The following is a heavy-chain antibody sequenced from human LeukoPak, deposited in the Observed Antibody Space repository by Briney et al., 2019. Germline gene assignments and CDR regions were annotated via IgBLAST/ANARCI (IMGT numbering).Heavy chain of an antibody. J-gene: IGHJ4*02. CDR2: ISYDGSNK. CDR1: GFTFSSYG. CDR3: ARGVGGSYAGEYYFDY. Sequence: GRSLRLSCAASGFTFSSYGMHWVRQAPGKGLEWVAVISYDGSNKYYADSVKGRFTISRDNSKNTLYLQMNSLRAEDTAVYYCARGVGGSYAGEYYFDYWGQGTLVTVSS. D-gene: IGHD1-26*01. V-gene: IGHV3-30*03.